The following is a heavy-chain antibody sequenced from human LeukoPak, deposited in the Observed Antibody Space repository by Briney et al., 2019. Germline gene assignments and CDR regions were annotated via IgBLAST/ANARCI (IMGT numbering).Heavy chain of an antibody. CDR3: ARRGGSYSY. V-gene: IGHV4-34*01. Sequence: PSETLSLTCAVYGGSFSGYYWSWIRQPPGKGLEWIGSIYHSGSTYYNPSLKSRVTISVDTSKNQFSLKLSSVTAADTAVYYCARRGGSYSYWGQGTLVTVSS. D-gene: IGHD1-26*01. CDR2: IYHSGST. J-gene: IGHJ4*02. CDR1: GGSFSGYY.